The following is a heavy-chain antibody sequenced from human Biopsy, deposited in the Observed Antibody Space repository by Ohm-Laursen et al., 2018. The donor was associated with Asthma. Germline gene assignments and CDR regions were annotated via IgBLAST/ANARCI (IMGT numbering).Heavy chain of an antibody. Sequence: VKVSCKTSGYTFNSAGITWVRQAPGQGLEWMGWISVYNGNTKVAQKLQDRVTMITDTSTSTAYMELRSLRSDYTAVYFCARAVDYSHYYGIDVWGQGTTVTVS. V-gene: IGHV1-18*01. CDR3: ARAVDYSHYYGIDV. CDR1: GYTFNSAG. D-gene: IGHD3-10*01. J-gene: IGHJ6*02. CDR2: ISVYNGNT.